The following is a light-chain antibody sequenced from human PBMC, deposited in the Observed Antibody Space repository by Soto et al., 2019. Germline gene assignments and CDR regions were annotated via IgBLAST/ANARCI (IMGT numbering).Light chain of an antibody. CDR2: GVS. CDR3: QQYKNYPYT. V-gene: IGKV1-16*01. CDR1: QDIRNS. J-gene: IGKJ3*01. Sequence: DIPMTQSPSSLSASVGDRVTITCRASQDIRNSLAWFQQKPGKAPKSLIYGVSNLQSGVPSRFSGSGSGTDFTLTISSLQPEDFATYYCQQYKNYPYTFGPGTKVEI.